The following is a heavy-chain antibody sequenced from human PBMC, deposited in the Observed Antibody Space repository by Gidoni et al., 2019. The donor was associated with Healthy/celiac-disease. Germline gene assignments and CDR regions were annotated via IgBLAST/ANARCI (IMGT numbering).Heavy chain of an antibody. D-gene: IGHD6-19*01. V-gene: IGHV3-48*03. J-gene: IGHJ6*02. CDR2: ISSSGSTI. CDR1: GFTFSSYE. Sequence: EVQLVESGGGLVQPGGSLRLSCAASGFTFSSYEMNWVRQAPGKGLEWVSYISSSGSTIYYADSVKGRFTISRDNAKNSLYLQMNSLRAEDTAVYYCAREWRREQWLAYYYYGMDVWGQGTTVTVSS. CDR3: AREWRREQWLAYYYYGMDV.